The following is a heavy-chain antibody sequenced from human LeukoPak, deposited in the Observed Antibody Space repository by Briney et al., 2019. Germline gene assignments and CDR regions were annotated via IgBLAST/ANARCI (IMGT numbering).Heavy chain of an antibody. Sequence: GGSLRLSCAASGFTFSSYSMNWVRQAPGKGLEWVSSISSSSSYIYYADSAKGRFTISRDNVKNSLYLQMNSLRAEDTAVYYCARAPGGYETIAVAGPDYWGQGTLVTVSS. CDR3: ARAPGGYETIAVAGPDY. V-gene: IGHV3-21*01. CDR1: GFTFSSYS. D-gene: IGHD6-19*01. CDR2: ISSSSSYI. J-gene: IGHJ4*02.